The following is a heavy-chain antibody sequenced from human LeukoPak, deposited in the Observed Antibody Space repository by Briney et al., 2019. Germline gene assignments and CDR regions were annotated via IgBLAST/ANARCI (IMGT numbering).Heavy chain of an antibody. J-gene: IGHJ5*02. V-gene: IGHV1-18*01. CDR2: MNTYSGKT. CDR3: ARRRINMVRGVTVNWFDP. D-gene: IGHD3-10*01. Sequence: ASVKVSCKASGYTFTTYPITWVRQAPGQGLEWMGWMNTYSGKTSYTQNFQGGVAMTRDTSTTTAYMELRGLRSDDTAVYYCARRRINMVRGVTVNWFDPWGQGTLVIVSS. CDR1: GYTFTTYP.